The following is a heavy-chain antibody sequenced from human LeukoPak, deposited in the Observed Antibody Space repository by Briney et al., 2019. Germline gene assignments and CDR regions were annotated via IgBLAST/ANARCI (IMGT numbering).Heavy chain of an antibody. J-gene: IGHJ6*03. CDR2: IYAGGGRT. Sequence: PGGSLRLSCAASGFTVSSNYMNWVRQAPGKGLEWVSVIYAGGGRTYYADSVKGKVTISGDNSKNTLYLQMNSLRAEDTAVYYCARDSAGGTTGIYYFMDVWGKGTTVTISS. V-gene: IGHV3-66*01. CDR3: ARDSAGGTTGIYYFMDV. CDR1: GFTVSSNY. D-gene: IGHD1-1*01.